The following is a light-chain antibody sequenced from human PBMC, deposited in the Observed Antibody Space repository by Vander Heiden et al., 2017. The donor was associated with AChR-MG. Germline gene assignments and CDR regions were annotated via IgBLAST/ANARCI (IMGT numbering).Light chain of an antibody. V-gene: IGLV2-14*03. J-gene: IGLJ2*01. CDR1: SSDLGDSDS. Sequence: QSALPPPASVSGSLAQSITPSCTGTSSDLGDSDSVSWYHQHPGRAHKLIIYDGNQRPSGIGVRCAGCKSGDTASLTISGLQAEDEADYYCSSYTARNTWKFGGGTKLTIL. CDR2: DGN. CDR3: SSYTARNTWK.